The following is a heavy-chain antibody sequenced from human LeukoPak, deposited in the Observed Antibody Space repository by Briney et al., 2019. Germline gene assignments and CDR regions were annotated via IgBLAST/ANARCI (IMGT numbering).Heavy chain of an antibody. CDR1: GGSISSSSYY. V-gene: IGHV4-39*01. Sequence: SETLSLTCTVSGGSISSSSYYWGWIRQPPGKGLEWIGSIHYSGSTYYNPSLKSRVTISVDTSKNQFSLKLSSVTAADTAVYYCARQAGIGRFGEPNWFDPWGQGTLVTVSS. D-gene: IGHD3-10*01. CDR3: ARQAGIGRFGEPNWFDP. CDR2: IHYSGST. J-gene: IGHJ5*02.